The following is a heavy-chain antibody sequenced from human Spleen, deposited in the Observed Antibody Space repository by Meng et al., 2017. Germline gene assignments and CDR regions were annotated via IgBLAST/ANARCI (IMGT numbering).Heavy chain of an antibody. Sequence: GGSLRLSCAASGFTFSSYAMHWVRQAPGKGLEWVAVIWYDGSDKKHGDSVKGRFTISRDNSKNTLYLQMDSLRAEDTAVYYCARYRGTYFDYWGQGTLVTVSS. CDR3: ARYRGTYFDY. D-gene: IGHD1-26*01. CDR1: GFTFSSYA. J-gene: IGHJ4*02. V-gene: IGHV3-30*01. CDR2: IWYDGSDK.